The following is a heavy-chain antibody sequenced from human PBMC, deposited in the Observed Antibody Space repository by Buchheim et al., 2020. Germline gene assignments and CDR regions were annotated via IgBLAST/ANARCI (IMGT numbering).Heavy chain of an antibody. J-gene: IGHJ4*02. V-gene: IGHV3-30-3*01. CDR1: GFTFRSYA. Sequence: QVQLVESGEGVVQPGMSLTLSCTASGFTFRSYAMQWVRQAPGKGLEWVAVISYDGSSQYCADSVKGRFTISRDNSKNTLYLQMNSLRAEDTAVYYCARRAYYDSGNYYKGPIDYWGQGTL. CDR2: ISYDGSSQ. CDR3: ARRAYYDSGNYYKGPIDY. D-gene: IGHD3-10*01.